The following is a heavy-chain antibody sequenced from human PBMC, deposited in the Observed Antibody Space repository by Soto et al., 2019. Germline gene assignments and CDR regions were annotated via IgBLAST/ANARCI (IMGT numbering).Heavy chain of an antibody. CDR2: ISGSGGRT. V-gene: IGHV3-23*01. Sequence: PGGSLRLSCAASGFTFSSYAMNWVRQAPGKGLEWVSAISGSGGRTYYADSVKGRFTISRDNSKNMLYLQMNSLRAEDTALYYYAKDRLRDGLSRQCFDFWGQGTLVTVSS. D-gene: IGHD3-16*01. J-gene: IGHJ4*02. CDR1: GFTFSSYA. CDR3: AKDRLRDGLSRQCFDF.